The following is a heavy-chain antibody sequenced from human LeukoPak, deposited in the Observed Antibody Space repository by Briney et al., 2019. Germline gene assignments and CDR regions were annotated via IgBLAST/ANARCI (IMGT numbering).Heavy chain of an antibody. CDR3: ARGVLNSSSWYQRGFDP. J-gene: IGHJ5*02. CDR2: INHSGST. D-gene: IGHD6-13*01. Sequence: PSETLSLTCAVYGGSFSGYYWSWIRQPPGKGLEWIGEINHSGSTNYNPSLKSRVTISVDTSKNQFSLKLSSVTAADTAVYYCARGVLNSSSWYQRGFDPWGQGTLVTDSS. V-gene: IGHV4-34*01. CDR1: GGSFSGYY.